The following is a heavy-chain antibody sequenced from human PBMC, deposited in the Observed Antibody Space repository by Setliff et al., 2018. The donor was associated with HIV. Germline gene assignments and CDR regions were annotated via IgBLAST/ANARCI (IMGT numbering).Heavy chain of an antibody. J-gene: IGHJ4*02. CDR3: ASIELAAMVPVDY. CDR2: INWNGGST. D-gene: IGHD5-18*01. V-gene: IGHV3-20*04. CDR1: GFTFSSYS. Sequence: GESLKISCAASGFTFSSYSMNWVRQAPGKGLEWVSGINWNGGSTGYADSVKGRFTISRDNAKNSLFLQMNSLRAEDTAEYYCASIELAAMVPVDYWGQGTLVTVSS.